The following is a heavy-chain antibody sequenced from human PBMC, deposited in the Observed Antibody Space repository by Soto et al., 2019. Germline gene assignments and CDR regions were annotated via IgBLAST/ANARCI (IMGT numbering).Heavy chain of an antibody. D-gene: IGHD6-13*01. CDR3: ARNDIAAAGTHPYY. V-gene: IGHV1-69*02. Sequence: QVQLVQSGAEVKKPGSSVKVSCKASGGTFSSDTISWVQQAPGQGLQWMGRIIPILGIANYAQKFQGRVTITADKSTSTACMELSSLRSEDTAVYYCARNDIAAAGTHPYYWGQGTLVTVSS. CDR2: IIPILGIA. J-gene: IGHJ4*02. CDR1: GGTFSSDT.